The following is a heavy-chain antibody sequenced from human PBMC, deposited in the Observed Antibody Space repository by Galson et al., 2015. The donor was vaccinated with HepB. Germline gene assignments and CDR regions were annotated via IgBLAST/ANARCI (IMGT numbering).Heavy chain of an antibody. CDR3: ARAPSYYDFWSGYSYYYYYYGMDV. D-gene: IGHD3-3*01. CDR2: ISSSSSYI. Sequence: SLRLSCAASGFTFSSYSMNWVRQAPGKGLEWVSSISSSSSYIYYADSVKGRFTISRDNAKNSLYLQMNSLRAEDTAVYYCARAPSYYDFWSGYSYYYYYYGMDVWGQGTTVTVSS. CDR1: GFTFSSYS. V-gene: IGHV3-21*01. J-gene: IGHJ6*02.